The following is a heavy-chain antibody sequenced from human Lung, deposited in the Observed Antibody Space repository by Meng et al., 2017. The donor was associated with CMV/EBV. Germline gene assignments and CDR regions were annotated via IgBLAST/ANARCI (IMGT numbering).Heavy chain of an antibody. Sequence: GGSLRLSCAASGFTFSDAWMSWVRPAPGKGLEWVGRVKSETDGGTRDYAAPVKDRFTISRDDSKNTVYLQMTNPKAEDTAIYYCTTDWRWGQGPLVTVSS. J-gene: IGHJ4*02. CDR3: TTDWR. CDR2: VKSETDGGTR. CDR1: GFTFSDAW. V-gene: IGHV3-15*01.